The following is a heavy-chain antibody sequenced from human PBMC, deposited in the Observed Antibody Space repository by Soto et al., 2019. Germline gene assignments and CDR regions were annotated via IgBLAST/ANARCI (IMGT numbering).Heavy chain of an antibody. CDR2: INPNSGGT. CDR3: AREGPLSGGDYFGMDV. D-gene: IGHD3-10*01. J-gene: IGHJ6*02. V-gene: IGHV1-2*02. CDR1: GYTFTAFY. Sequence: QAQLVQSGAELKKPGASVKVSCRASGYTFTAFYIHWMRQAPGKGLEGLGWINPNSGGTNYAQKFQGRVTVTRDTSVNTAYRDRSSLKSDDTAVYYCAREGPLSGGDYFGMDVWGQGTTVTVSS.